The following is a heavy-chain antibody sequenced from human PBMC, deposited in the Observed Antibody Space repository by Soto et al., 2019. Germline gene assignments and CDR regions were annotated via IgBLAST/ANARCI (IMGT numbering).Heavy chain of an antibody. V-gene: IGHV3-21*01. CDR2: ISSSSSYV. D-gene: IGHD1-1*01. CDR1: GFNFSSYS. CDR3: ARDRHETTALAPYNWFES. Sequence: EVQLVESGGGLVKPGGSLRLSCAASGFNFSSYSMNWVRQAPGKGLEWVSSISSSSSYVYYADSVKGRFTISRDNAKNSLYLQMNSLTAEDTAVYYCARDRHETTALAPYNWFESWGQGTLLTVSS. J-gene: IGHJ5*01.